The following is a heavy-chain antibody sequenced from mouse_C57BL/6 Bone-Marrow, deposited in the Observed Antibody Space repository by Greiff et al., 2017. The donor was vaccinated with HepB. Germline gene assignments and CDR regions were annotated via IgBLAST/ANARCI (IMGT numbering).Heavy chain of an antibody. Sequence: QVQLQQPGAELVRPGSSVKLSCKASGYTFTSYWMDWVKQRPGQGLEWIGTIYPSDSETHYNQKFKDKATLTVDKSSSTAYMQLSSLTSEDSAVYYCARGFYGSSPYAMDDWGKGTSVTVSS. CDR1: GYTFTSYW. CDR3: ARGFYGSSPYAMDD. J-gene: IGHJ4*01. CDR2: IYPSDSET. D-gene: IGHD1-1*01. V-gene: IGHV1-61*01.